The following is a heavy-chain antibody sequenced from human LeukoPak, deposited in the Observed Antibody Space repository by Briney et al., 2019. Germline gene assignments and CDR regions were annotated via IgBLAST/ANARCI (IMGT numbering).Heavy chain of an antibody. Sequence: PSETLSFTCTVSGGSISSSSYYWAWIRQPPGKGLEWIGMIYYSGGTYYNPSLKSRVTISIDTSKNQFSLKVNAVTAADTAVYYCASLGYKDREFDCWGQGTLVTVSS. J-gene: IGHJ4*02. CDR2: IYYSGGT. CDR1: GGSISSSSYY. CDR3: ASLGYKDREFDC. V-gene: IGHV4-39*01. D-gene: IGHD5-24*01.